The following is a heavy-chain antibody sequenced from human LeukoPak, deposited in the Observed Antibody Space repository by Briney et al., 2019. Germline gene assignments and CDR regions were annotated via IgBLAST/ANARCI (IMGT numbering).Heavy chain of an antibody. Sequence: SETLSLTCTVSGGSMSSSTYYWGWIRQPPGKGLEWIGFIYYSGSTYYNPSLKSRVTFSVDTSKHQFSLKLSSVNAADTAVYYCARAVYDYIWGSYRFDYWGQGTLVTVSS. CDR1: GGSMSSSTYY. CDR3: ARAVYDYIWGSYRFDY. J-gene: IGHJ4*02. D-gene: IGHD3-16*02. V-gene: IGHV4-31*03. CDR2: IYYSGST.